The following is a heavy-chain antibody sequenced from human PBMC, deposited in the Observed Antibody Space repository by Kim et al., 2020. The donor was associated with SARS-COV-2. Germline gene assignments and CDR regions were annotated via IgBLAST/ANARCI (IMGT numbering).Heavy chain of an antibody. J-gene: IGHJ3*01. CDR1: GFRFSRYG. CDR3: VFGYEGLFDV. D-gene: IGHD3-10*01. V-gene: IGHV3-30*02. Sequence: GGSLRLSCVASGFRFSRYGLHWVRQAPGKGLEWVTFISYDGSKKYYAGSMKGRLTISRDDPKNTVYLQMNSLRPEDTAMYYCVFGYEGLFDVWGQGTMVSVSS. CDR2: ISYDGSKK.